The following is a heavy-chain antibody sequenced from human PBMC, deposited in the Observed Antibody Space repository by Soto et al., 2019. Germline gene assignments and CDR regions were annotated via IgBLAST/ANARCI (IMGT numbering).Heavy chain of an antibody. Sequence: GGSLRLSWAASGFTFSSYGMHWVRQAPGKGLEWVAVIWYDGSNKYYADSVKGRFTISRDNSKNTLYLQMNSLRAEGTAVYYCARGYCSSTSCYPFDYWGQGT. D-gene: IGHD2-2*01. CDR2: IWYDGSNK. CDR1: GFTFSSYG. V-gene: IGHV3-33*01. J-gene: IGHJ4*02. CDR3: ARGYCSSTSCYPFDY.